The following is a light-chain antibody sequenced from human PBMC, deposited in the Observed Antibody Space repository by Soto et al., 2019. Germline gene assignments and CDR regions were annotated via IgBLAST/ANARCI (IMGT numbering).Light chain of an antibody. V-gene: IGLV2-14*03. Sequence: QSVLTQPASVSGCPGQSITISCTGTSSDVGGYNYVSWFQQHPGKAPKLKIYEVSNRPSGVSNRFSGSKSGYTASLTISELQAEDEADYYCTSFTSSSTWVFGGGTKVTVL. CDR1: SSDVGGYNY. CDR3: TSFTSSSTWV. CDR2: EVS. J-gene: IGLJ3*02.